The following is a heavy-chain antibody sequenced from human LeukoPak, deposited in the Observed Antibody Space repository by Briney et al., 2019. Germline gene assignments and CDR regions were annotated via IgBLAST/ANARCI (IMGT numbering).Heavy chain of an antibody. V-gene: IGHV3-23*01. CDR3: ARNYDLVTGSLPYAFDI. Sequence: PGGSLRLSCAASGFTFSTFAMIWVRQPPGKGLEWVSSIFPSGGEIHYADSVRGRFTISRDNSKSTLYLQMNSLRAEDTALYYCARNYDLVTGSLPYAFDIWGQGTMVTVSS. CDR1: GFTFSTFA. D-gene: IGHD3-9*01. J-gene: IGHJ3*02. CDR2: IFPSGGEI.